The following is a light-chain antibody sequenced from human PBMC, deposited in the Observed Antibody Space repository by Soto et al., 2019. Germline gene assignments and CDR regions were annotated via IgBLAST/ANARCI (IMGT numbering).Light chain of an antibody. CDR2: GAS. J-gene: IGKJ1*01. CDR3: KQYGSSGT. CDR1: QSVSNNY. Sequence: ELVLTQYPGTLSLSPGDRATLSCRASQSVSNNYLAWYQQKPGQAPRLLIYGASNRATGIQDRFSGSGSGTEFTLTIRRLEPEDFAVYYSKQYGSSGTFGQGTKVDIK. V-gene: IGKV3-20*01.